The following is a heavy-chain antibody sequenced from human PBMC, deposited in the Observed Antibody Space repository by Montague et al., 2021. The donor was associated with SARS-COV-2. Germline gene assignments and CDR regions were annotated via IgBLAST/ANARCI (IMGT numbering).Heavy chain of an antibody. CDR2: INHVGST. D-gene: IGHD2-15*01. J-gene: IGHJ5*01. CDR1: GTSFSGYY. Sequence: SETLSLTCAVYGTSFSGYYWNWIRQPPGKGLEWIGEINHVGSTKSNPSPKSRLTISADTSKNQFSLKLTSVAAADTAVYYCARLRDGMVPSLIQGVGPYYSATFFDSWGSGTPVTVSS. CDR3: ARLRDGMVPSLIQGVGPYYSATFFDS. V-gene: IGHV4-34*01.